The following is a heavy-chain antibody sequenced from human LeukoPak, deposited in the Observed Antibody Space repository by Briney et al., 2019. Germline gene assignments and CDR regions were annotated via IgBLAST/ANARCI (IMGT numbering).Heavy chain of an antibody. CDR3: ARSTSSEYDIYHFDY. Sequence: GRSLRLSCAASGFTFSSYGMHWVRQAPGKGLEWVAVIWYDGNNKYYADSVKGRFTISRDNSKNTLYLQMNSLRDEDTAVYYCARSTSSEYDIYHFDYWGQGTLVTVSS. CDR1: GFTFSSYG. D-gene: IGHD3-9*01. J-gene: IGHJ4*02. V-gene: IGHV3-33*01. CDR2: IWYDGNNK.